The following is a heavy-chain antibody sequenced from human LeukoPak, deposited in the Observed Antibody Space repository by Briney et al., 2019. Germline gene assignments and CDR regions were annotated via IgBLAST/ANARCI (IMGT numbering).Heavy chain of an antibody. CDR2: IIPIFGTA. J-gene: IGHJ6*02. Sequence: SVKGSCKASGDTFSSYAISWVRQAPGQGLEWMGGIIPIFGTANYAQKFQGRVTITADESTSTAYMELSSLRSEDTAVYYCARVGGGYNYDYYYYGMDVWGQGTTVTVSS. V-gene: IGHV1-69*13. CDR3: ARVGGGYNYDYYYYGMDV. D-gene: IGHD5-24*01. CDR1: GDTFSSYA.